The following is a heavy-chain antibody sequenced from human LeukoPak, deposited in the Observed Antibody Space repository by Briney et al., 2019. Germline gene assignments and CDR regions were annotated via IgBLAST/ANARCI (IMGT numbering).Heavy chain of an antibody. CDR3: AKDRAVAARGPNFDY. D-gene: IGHD6-6*01. CDR1: GFTFSNYA. Sequence: GRSLRLSCAASGFTFSNYALHWVRQAPGKGLEWVAVISYDDTNKYYVDSVKGRFTISRDNSKNTLYLQMNSLRAEDTAVYYCAKDRAVAARGPNFDYWGQGTLVTVSS. CDR2: ISYDDTNK. V-gene: IGHV3-30*04. J-gene: IGHJ4*02.